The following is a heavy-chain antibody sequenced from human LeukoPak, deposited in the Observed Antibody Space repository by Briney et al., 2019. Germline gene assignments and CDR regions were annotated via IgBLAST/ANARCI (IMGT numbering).Heavy chain of an antibody. CDR3: AREQYYGSGSYYICWFDT. D-gene: IGHD3-10*01. V-gene: IGHV3-21*01. CDR1: GFTFSSYS. Sequence: GGSLRLSCAASGFTFSSYSMNWVRQAPGKGLEWVSSISSSSSYIYYADSVKGRFTISRDNAKNSLYLQMNSLRAEDTAVYYCAREQYYGSGSYYICWFDTWGQGSLVTVSS. CDR2: ISSSSSYI. J-gene: IGHJ5*02.